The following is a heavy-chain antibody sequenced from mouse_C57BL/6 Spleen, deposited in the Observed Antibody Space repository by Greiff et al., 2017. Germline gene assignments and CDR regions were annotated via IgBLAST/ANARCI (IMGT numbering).Heavy chain of an antibody. Sequence: QVQLQQPGAELVMPGASVKLSCKASGYTFTSYWMHWVKQRPGQGLEWIGEIDPSDSYTNYNQKFKGKSTLTVDKSSSTAYMQLSSLTAEDSAVYYCARWNHYYAMDYWGQGTSVTVSS. CDR2: IDPSDSYT. J-gene: IGHJ4*01. CDR1: GYTFTSYW. CDR3: ARWNHYYAMDY. V-gene: IGHV1-69*01.